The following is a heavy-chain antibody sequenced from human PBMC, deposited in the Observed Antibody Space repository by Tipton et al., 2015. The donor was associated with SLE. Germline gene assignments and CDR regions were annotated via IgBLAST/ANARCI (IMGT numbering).Heavy chain of an antibody. CDR2: IWYDGSNK. V-gene: IGHV3-33*01. CDR3: ASSLLGSFDY. D-gene: IGHD2-8*02. CDR1: GFTFSSYG. J-gene: IGHJ4*02. Sequence: RSLRLSCAASGFTFSSYGMHWVRQAPGKGLEWVAVIWYDGSNKYYADSVKGRFTISRDNSKNTLYLQMNSLRAEDTAVYYCASSLLGSFDYWGQGTLVTVSS.